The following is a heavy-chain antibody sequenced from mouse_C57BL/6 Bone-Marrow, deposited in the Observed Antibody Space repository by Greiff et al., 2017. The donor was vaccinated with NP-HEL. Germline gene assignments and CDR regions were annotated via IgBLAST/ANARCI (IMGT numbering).Heavy chain of an antibody. CDR2: IYPRSGNT. J-gene: IGHJ4*01. CDR3: ASMVTTDPRCYEDY. CDR1: GYTFTSYG. D-gene: IGHD2-2*01. Sequence: QVQLQQSGAELARPGASVKLSCKASGYTFTSYGISWVKQRTGQGLEWIGEIYPRSGNTYYNEKVKGKATMTADKSSSTAYIELRSLASEDAAVYFCASMVTTDPRCYEDYWGQGTSVTVSS. V-gene: IGHV1-81*01.